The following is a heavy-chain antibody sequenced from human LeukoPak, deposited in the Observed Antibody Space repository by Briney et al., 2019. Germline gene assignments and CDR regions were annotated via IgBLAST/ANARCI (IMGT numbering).Heavy chain of an antibody. Sequence: SETLSLTCTVSNGSISSRFDYWGWIRQPAGKGLEWIGRIYNTGNTNYNPSLKSRVTISVDTSKNQFSLKLSSVTAADTAVYYCARTIMGYYYMDVWGKGTTVTVSS. CDR2: IYNTGNT. J-gene: IGHJ6*03. CDR1: NGSISSRFDY. CDR3: ARTIMGYYYMDV. D-gene: IGHD3-16*01. V-gene: IGHV4-61*02.